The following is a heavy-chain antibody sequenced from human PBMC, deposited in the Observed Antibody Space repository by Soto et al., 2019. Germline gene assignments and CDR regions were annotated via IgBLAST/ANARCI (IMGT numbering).Heavy chain of an antibody. Sequence: PGESLKISCKGSGYSFTNYWIGWVRQMPGKGLEWMGIIHPGDSDIKYSPSFQGQVTISADKSITTAYLQWSSLEASDSAIYYCARWPTGSRSSNFDQWAQGTLVTVSS. CDR1: GYSFTNYW. V-gene: IGHV5-51*01. J-gene: IGHJ4*02. D-gene: IGHD6-13*01. CDR2: IHPGDSDI. CDR3: ARWPTGSRSSNFDQ.